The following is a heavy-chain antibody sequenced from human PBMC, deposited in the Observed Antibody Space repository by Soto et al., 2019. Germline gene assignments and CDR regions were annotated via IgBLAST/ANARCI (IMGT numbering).Heavy chain of an antibody. V-gene: IGHV4-30-2*01. CDR1: GGSISSGGYS. D-gene: IGHD5-12*01. CDR3: AAGGGLPRYY. Sequence: QLQLQESGSGLVKPSQTLSLTCAVSGGSISSGGYSWSCIRQPPGTGLEWIGYIYHSGSTYYNPSLKSRVTRSVERSKNQFSLKLSSVTAADTAVYYCAAGGGLPRYYWGQGTLVTVSS. J-gene: IGHJ4*02. CDR2: IYHSGST.